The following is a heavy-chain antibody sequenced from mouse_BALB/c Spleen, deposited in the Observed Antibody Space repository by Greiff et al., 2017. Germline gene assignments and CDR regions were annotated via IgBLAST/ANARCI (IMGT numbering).Heavy chain of an antibody. CDR2: ISYDGSN. Sequence: EVQLVESGPGLVKPSQSLSLTCSVTGYSITSGYYWNWIRQFPGNKLEWMGYISYDGSNNYNPSLKNRISITRDTSKNQFFLKLNSVTTEDTATYYCAREVWVRRAMDYWGQGTSVTVSS. D-gene: IGHD2-14*01. CDR1: GYSITSGYY. V-gene: IGHV3-6*02. J-gene: IGHJ4*01. CDR3: AREVWVRRAMDY.